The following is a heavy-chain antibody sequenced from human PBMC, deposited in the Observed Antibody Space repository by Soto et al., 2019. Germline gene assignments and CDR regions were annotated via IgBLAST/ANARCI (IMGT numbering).Heavy chain of an antibody. J-gene: IGHJ4*02. CDR1: GGSISSYY. V-gene: IGHV4-59*08. CDR3: GSHTYLAY. Sequence: SETLSLTCTVSGGSISSYYWSWIRQPPGKGLEWIGYIYYSGSTNYNPSLKSRVTISVDTSKNQFSLKLSSVTAADTAVYYCGSHTYLAYWGQGTLVPVPP. CDR2: IYYSGST.